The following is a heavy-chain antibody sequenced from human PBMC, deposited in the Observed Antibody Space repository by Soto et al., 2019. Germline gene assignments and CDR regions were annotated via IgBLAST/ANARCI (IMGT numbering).Heavy chain of an antibody. CDR1: GVSISSDNW. V-gene: IGHV4-4*02. CDR3: ARDQGSHPGD. CDR2: IHHSGST. Sequence: QVQLQESGPGLVRPSATVSLTCAVSGVSISSDNWWSWVRQPPGKALEWIGEIHHSGSTNYNPSLKSRVTMSVVPSKDLFSLTLNSVTAADTAFYYCARDQGSHPGDWGQGTLVSVSS. D-gene: IGHD6-13*01. J-gene: IGHJ4*02.